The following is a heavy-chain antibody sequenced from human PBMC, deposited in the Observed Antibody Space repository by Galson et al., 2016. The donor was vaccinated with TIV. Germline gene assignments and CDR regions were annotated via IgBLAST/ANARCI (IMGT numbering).Heavy chain of an antibody. V-gene: IGHV3-66*02. J-gene: IGHJ6*02. CDR3: ARDRMIDGTYYYYYFGMDV. Sequence: SLRLSCAASGLSVSINYMTWVRQAPGKGLEWVSLISDGGNTYYPDSVKGRFTISRDNSKNTLYLQMNSLRVEDTAVYYCARDRMIDGTYYYYYFGMDVWGQGTAVTVSS. D-gene: IGHD3-22*01. CDR1: GLSVSINY. CDR2: ISDGGNT.